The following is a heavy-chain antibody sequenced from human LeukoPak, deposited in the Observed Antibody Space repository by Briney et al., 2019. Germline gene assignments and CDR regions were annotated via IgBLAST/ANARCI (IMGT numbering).Heavy chain of an antibody. V-gene: IGHV3-21*01. Sequence: GGSLRLSCAASGFPYSSHSMNWVPQAPGKGLEWVSSISSSSSYIYYADSVKGRFTISRDNAKNSLYLQMNSLRAEDTAVYYCARDSSRTYYDILTGYYYDAFDIWGQGTMVTVSS. J-gene: IGHJ3*02. CDR2: ISSSSSYI. CDR1: GFPYSSHS. D-gene: IGHD3-9*01. CDR3: ARDSSRTYYDILTGYYYDAFDI.